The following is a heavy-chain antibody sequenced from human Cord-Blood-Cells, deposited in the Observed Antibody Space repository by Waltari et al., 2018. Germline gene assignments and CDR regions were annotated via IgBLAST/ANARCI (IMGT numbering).Heavy chain of an antibody. CDR2: IRSKANSCAT. Sequence: EVQLVESGGGLVQPGGSLKLSCAASGFTFSGSAMHWVRQASGKGREWVGRIRSKANSCATAYAASVKGRFTISRDDSKNTAYLQMNSLKTEDTAVYYCTRGNDYGDYWGQGTLVTVSS. CDR1: GFTFSGSA. D-gene: IGHD2-8*01. CDR3: TRGNDYGDY. J-gene: IGHJ4*02. V-gene: IGHV3-73*01.